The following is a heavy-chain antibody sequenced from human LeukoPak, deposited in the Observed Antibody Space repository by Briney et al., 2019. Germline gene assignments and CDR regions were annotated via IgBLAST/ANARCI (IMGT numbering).Heavy chain of an antibody. Sequence: GGSLRLSCAASGFTFSSYEMNWVRQAPGKGLERVSYISSSGSTIYYADSVKGRFTISRDNAKNSLYLQMNSLRAEDTAVYYSAIMERVRGVLGAFDIWGQGTMVTVSS. D-gene: IGHD3-10*01. V-gene: IGHV3-48*03. CDR1: GFTFSSYE. CDR2: ISSSGSTI. J-gene: IGHJ3*02. CDR3: AIMERVRGVLGAFDI.